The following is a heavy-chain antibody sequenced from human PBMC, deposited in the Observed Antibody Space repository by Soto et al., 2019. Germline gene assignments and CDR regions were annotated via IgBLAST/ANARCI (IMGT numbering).Heavy chain of an antibody. CDR1: GYTFTSYD. J-gene: IGHJ6*02. V-gene: IGHV1-8*01. D-gene: IGHD3-3*01. CDR3: ARGASITIFGVVYYYYGMDV. CDR2: MNPNSGNT. Sequence: WPSVKVSCKASGYTFTSYDINWVRQATGQGLEWMGWMNPNSGNTGYAQKFQGRVTMTRNTSISTAYMELSSLRSEDTAVYYCARGASITIFGVVYYYYGMDVWGQGTTVTVSS.